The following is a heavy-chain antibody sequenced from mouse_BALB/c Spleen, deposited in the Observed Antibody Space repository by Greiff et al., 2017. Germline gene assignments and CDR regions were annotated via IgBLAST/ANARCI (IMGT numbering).Heavy chain of an antibody. D-gene: IGHD3-1*01. V-gene: IGHV1-69*02. J-gene: IGHJ4*01. CDR3: ARSGVYAMDY. CDR2: IDPSDSET. Sequence: QVQLQQPGAELVKPGAPVKLSCKASGYTFTSYWMNWVKQRPGRGLEWIGRIDPSDSETHYNQKFKDKATLTVDKSSSTAYIQLSSLTSEDSAVYYCARSGVYAMDYWGQGTSVTVSS. CDR1: GYTFTSYW.